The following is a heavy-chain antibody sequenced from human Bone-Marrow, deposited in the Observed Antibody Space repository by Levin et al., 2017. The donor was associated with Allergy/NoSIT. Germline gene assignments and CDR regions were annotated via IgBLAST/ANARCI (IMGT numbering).Heavy chain of an antibody. J-gene: IGHJ4*02. D-gene: IGHD2-21*01. CDR2: MSYDGRNK. CDR3: VRGVALSRPNLARRLVRLLDS. Sequence: SGGSLRLSCGASGFNFSNYAMHWVRQAPGKGLEWVAVMSYDGRNKYYADSVRGRFSISRDNSKNTVYVQMDSLRTEDTALYYCVRGVALSRPNLARRLVRLLDSWGQGTLVTVSS. CDR1: GFNFSNYA. V-gene: IGHV3-30*14.